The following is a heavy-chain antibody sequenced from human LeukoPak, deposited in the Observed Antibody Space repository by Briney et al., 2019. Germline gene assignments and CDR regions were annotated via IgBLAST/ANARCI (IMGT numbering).Heavy chain of an antibody. CDR2: MNPNSGNT. CDR1: GYTLTSYG. Sequence: ASVKVSCKASGYTLTSYGINWVRQATGQGLEWMGWMNPNSGNTGYAQKFQGRVTMTRNTSISTAYMELSSLRSEDTAVYYCARDQDIVVVVAALRQREMGGFDPWGQGTLVTVSS. J-gene: IGHJ5*02. D-gene: IGHD2-15*01. CDR3: ARDQDIVVVVAALRQREMGGFDP. V-gene: IGHV1-8*01.